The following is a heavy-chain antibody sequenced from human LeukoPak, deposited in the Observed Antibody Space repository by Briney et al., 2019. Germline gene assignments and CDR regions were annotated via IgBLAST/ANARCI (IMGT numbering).Heavy chain of an antibody. CDR2: INHSGST. Sequence: GSLRLSCAASGFTFSSYGMSWVRQPPGKGLEWIGEINHSGSTNYNPSLKSRVTISVDTSKNQFSLKLSSVTAADTAVYYCARRGYSYGKKFDYWGQGTLVTASS. CDR1: GFTFSSYG. J-gene: IGHJ4*02. V-gene: IGHV4-34*01. D-gene: IGHD5-18*01. CDR3: ARRGYSYGKKFDY.